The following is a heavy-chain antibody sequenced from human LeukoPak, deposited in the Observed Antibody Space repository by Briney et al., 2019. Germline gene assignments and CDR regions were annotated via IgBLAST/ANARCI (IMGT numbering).Heavy chain of an antibody. J-gene: IGHJ4*02. CDR3: ARFRGSNWYGTFDY. CDR2: IRSRGSTK. Sequence: GGSLRLSCAASGFTFSSFNMNWVRRAPGKGLEWVSDIRSRGSTKYYADSLRGRFTISREDHKNSLYLQMSSLRHDYTAVYFCARFRGSNWYGTFDYWGQGTLVTVSS. V-gene: IGHV3-48*02. D-gene: IGHD6-13*01. CDR1: GFTFSSFN.